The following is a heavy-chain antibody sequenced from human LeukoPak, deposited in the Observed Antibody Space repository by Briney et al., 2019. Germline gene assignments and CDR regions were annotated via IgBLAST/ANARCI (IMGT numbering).Heavy chain of an antibody. Sequence: GASVKVSCKAARGIVSSYAISWVRQAPGQGLEWMGGIIPIFGTTKYAQTFQGRLTITADESTSTAYMELSSLRSEDTAVYYCARAVVVIANGFDMWGQGTMVTVSS. J-gene: IGHJ3*02. CDR1: RGIVSSYA. CDR2: IIPIFGTT. V-gene: IGHV1-69*13. CDR3: ARAVVVIANGFDM. D-gene: IGHD2-21*01.